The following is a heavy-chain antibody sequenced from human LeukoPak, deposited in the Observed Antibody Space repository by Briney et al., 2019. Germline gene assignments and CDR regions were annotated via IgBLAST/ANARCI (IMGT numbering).Heavy chain of an antibody. V-gene: IGHV1-2*02. J-gene: IGHJ4*02. CDR2: INPNSGGT. CDR1: GYTFTGYY. Sequence: ASVKVSCKASGYTFTGYYMHWVRQAPGQGLEWMGWINPNSGGTNYAQKLQGRVTMTTDTSTSTAYMELRSLRSDDTAVYYCARVISSGYDSLDYWGQGTLVTVSS. D-gene: IGHD5-12*01. CDR3: ARVISSGYDSLDY.